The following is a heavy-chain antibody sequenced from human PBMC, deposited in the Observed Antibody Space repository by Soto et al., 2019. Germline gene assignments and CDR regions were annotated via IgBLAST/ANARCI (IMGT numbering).Heavy chain of an antibody. V-gene: IGHV3-23*01. Sequence: GGSLRLSCAASGFTFSSYSMSWVRQAPGKGLEWVAGFSTGGDGGTTHYADSVQGRFTISRDNSKNTVFLQMNSLRAEDTAIYYCAKKANSGSGSQFFDSWGQGTLVTVSS. CDR3: AKKANSGSGSQFFDS. CDR1: GFTFSSYS. D-gene: IGHD3-10*01. CDR2: FSTGGDGGTT. J-gene: IGHJ5*01.